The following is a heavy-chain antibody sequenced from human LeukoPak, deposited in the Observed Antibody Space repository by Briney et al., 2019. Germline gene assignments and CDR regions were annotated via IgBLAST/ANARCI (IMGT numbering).Heavy chain of an antibody. CDR3: ATLMFRGVIGDDYYGMEV. CDR2: FDPEDGET. V-gene: IGHV1-24*01. CDR1: GSTLTKLS. J-gene: IGHJ6*04. Sequence: ASVKVSCKVSGSTLTKLSVHWVRQTPGKGLEWMGGFDPEDGETINGQKFQGRVTMTEDTSTDTAYMELSSLRSEDTAVYYCATLMFRGVIGDDYYGMEVWGKGTTVTVSS. D-gene: IGHD3-10*01.